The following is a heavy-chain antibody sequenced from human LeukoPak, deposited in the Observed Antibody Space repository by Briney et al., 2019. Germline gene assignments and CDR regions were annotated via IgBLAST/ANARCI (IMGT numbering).Heavy chain of an antibody. J-gene: IGHJ3*02. D-gene: IGHD4-17*01. CDR2: FDPEDDET. CDR3: ATVKPGTVTDAFDI. Sequence: PGASVKVSCKVSGYTLTELSMHWVRQAPGKGLEWMGGFDPEDDETIYAQKFQGRVTMTEDTSTDTAYMELSSLRSEDTAVYYCATVKPGTVTDAFDIWGQGTMVTVS. V-gene: IGHV1-24*01. CDR1: GYTLTELS.